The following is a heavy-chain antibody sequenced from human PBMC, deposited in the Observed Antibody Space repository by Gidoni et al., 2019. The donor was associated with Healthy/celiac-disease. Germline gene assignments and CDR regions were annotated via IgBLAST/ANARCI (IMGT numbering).Heavy chain of an antibody. CDR3: ATPHYYDSSGYRWADAFDI. CDR1: GGSISRSSYY. J-gene: IGHJ3*02. D-gene: IGHD3-22*01. CDR2: IYYSGST. Sequence: QLQLQESGPGLVKPSETLSLTCTVSGGSISRSSYYWGWIRQPPGKGLEWLGSIYYSGSTYYNPSLKSRVTISVDTSKNQFSLKLSSVTAADTAVYYCATPHYYDSSGYRWADAFDIWGQGTMVTVSS. V-gene: IGHV4-39*01.